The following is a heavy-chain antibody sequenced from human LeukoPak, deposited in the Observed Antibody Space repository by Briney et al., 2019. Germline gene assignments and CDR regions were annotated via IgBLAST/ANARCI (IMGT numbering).Heavy chain of an antibody. V-gene: IGHV4-61*02. CDR2: IYTSGST. CDR1: GGSISSGSYY. Sequence: SETLSLTCTVSGGSISSGSYYWSWIRQPAGKGLEWIGRIYTSGSTNYNPSLKSRVTISVDTSKNQFSLKLSSVTGADTAVYYCARGGDSGYDPLDYWGQGTLVTVSS. D-gene: IGHD5-12*01. CDR3: ARGGDSGYDPLDY. J-gene: IGHJ4*02.